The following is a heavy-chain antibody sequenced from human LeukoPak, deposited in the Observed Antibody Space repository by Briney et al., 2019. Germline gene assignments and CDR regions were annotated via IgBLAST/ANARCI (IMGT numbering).Heavy chain of an antibody. CDR1: GFTFSSYA. CDR2: MSGSGRST. CDR3: VRVEVTLWEFLDY. J-gene: IGHJ4*02. V-gene: IGHV3-23*01. D-gene: IGHD3-16*01. Sequence: GGPLRLSCAASGFTFSSYAMSWVRQAQGKGLEGVQGMSGSGRSTYAADSMKGRFTISRDNSKNTLYLQMNSLRAEDTALYYCVRVEVTLWEFLDYWGQGTLVTVSS.